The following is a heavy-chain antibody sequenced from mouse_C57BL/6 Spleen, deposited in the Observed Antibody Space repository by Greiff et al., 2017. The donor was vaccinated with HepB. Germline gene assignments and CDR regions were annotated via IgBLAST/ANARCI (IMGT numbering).Heavy chain of an antibody. Sequence: VQLQESGAELVKPGASVKMSCKASGYTFTTYPIEWVKQNPGKSLEWIGNFHPYNDDTKYNEKFKGKATLTVEKSSSTVYLELSRLTSDDSAVYYCERGRGYDGYCEWDIDVWGKGTTVTVSS. CDR1: GYTFTTYP. V-gene: IGHV1-47*01. J-gene: IGHJ1*03. CDR2: FHPYNDDT. D-gene: IGHD2-3*01. CDR3: ERGRGYDGYCEWDIDV.